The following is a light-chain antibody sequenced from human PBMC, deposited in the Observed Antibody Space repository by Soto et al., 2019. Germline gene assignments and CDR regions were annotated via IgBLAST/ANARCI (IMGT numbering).Light chain of an antibody. J-gene: IGKJ5*01. CDR3: QQSYSTPIT. V-gene: IGKV1-39*01. CDR1: QTIASY. CDR2: AAS. Sequence: DIHMAQSPSCVSASVGGIVIITCRASQTIASYLNWYQQKPGKAPKFLIYAASSLQSGVPSRFSGSGSGTDFTLTISSLQPEDFATYFCQQSYSTPITFGQGTRLEIK.